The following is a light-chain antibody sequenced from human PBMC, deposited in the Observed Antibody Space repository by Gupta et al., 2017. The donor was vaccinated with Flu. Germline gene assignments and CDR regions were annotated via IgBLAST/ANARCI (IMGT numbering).Light chain of an antibody. V-gene: IGKV3-15*01. CDR2: GAS. Sequence: VMLTSPATLSVSPVERATLSCRASQSVSSNLSWYQQKPGQAPRRLIYGASTRATGSPARVRGRGSGKKFTPKISSVQSEDCAVYYRQQYNNRSKTFGQGTKVEIK. CDR1: QSVSSN. J-gene: IGKJ1*01. CDR3: QQYNNRSKT.